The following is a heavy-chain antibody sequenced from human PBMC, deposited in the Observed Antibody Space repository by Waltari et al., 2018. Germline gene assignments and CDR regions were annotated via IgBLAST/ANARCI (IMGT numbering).Heavy chain of an antibody. CDR1: GFDVNRNY. CDR3: ARGFTLILGP. D-gene: IGHD3-16*01. Sequence: EMQLVESEGGLVQPGGSLTLSCTASGFDVNRNYISWVRQAPGKGPGVVSVLYSDGRTFYADSVKGRFTISRHDSKNTLYLQLNSLTPDDTAVYYCARGFTLILGPWGQGALVTVSS. CDR2: LYSDGRT. J-gene: IGHJ5*02. V-gene: IGHV3-53*04.